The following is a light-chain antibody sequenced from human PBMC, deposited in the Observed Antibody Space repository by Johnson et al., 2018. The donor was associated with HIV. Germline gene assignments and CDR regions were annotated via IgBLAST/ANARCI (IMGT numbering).Light chain of an antibody. CDR3: GTCDSSLSAGGV. J-gene: IGLJ1*01. CDR1: SSNIGNNY. Sequence: HSVLTHPPSVSAAPGQKVTISCSGSSSNIGNNYVSWYQQLPGTAPKLVIYENNKRPPGIPDRFSGSKSGTSATLDLTGLKTGDEADYYCGTCDSSLSAGGVFGTVTKVTVL. CDR2: ENN. V-gene: IGLV1-51*02.